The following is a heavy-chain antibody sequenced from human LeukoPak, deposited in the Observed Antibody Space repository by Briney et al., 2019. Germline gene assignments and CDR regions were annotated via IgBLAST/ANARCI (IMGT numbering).Heavy chain of an antibody. J-gene: IGHJ6*03. CDR2: IKQDGSEK. V-gene: IGHV3-7*01. CDR3: ATIQLWFYYMDV. D-gene: IGHD5-18*01. CDR1: GFTFSSYW. Sequence: GGSLRLSCAASGFTFSSYWMTWVRQAPGKGLEWVANIKQDGSEKYYVDSVKGGFTISRDNAKNSLYLQMNSLRAEDTAVYYCATIQLWFYYMDVWGKGTTVTVS.